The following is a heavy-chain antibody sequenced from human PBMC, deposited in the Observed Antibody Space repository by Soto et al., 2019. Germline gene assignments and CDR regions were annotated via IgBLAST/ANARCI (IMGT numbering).Heavy chain of an antibody. Sequence: EVQLVESGGGLVQPCRSLRLSCAASGFTFDDYAMHWVRRVPGKGLEWVSSISWNSNIIGYADSVKGRFTISRDNAKNSLYLQMNSLRPEDTALYYCAKGGPDGFCSGGRCYFDYWGQGTLVTVSS. CDR3: AKGGPDGFCSGGRCYFDY. V-gene: IGHV3-9*01. CDR1: GFTFDDYA. J-gene: IGHJ4*02. CDR2: ISWNSNII. D-gene: IGHD2-15*01.